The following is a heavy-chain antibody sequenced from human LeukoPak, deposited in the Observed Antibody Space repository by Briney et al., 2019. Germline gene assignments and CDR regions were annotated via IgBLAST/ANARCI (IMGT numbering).Heavy chain of an antibody. CDR1: GGSISSYY. Sequence: SETLSLTCTVSGGSISSYYWSWIRQPPGKGLEWIGYIYYSGSTNYNPSLKSRVTISVDTSKNQFSLKLSSVTAADTAVYYCARFGDILTGGLDYWGQGTLVTDSS. J-gene: IGHJ4*02. V-gene: IGHV4-59*01. CDR3: ARFGDILTGGLDY. CDR2: IYYSGST. D-gene: IGHD3-9*01.